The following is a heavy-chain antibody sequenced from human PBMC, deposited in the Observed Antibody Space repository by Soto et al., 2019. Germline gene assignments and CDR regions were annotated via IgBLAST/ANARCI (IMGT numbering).Heavy chain of an antibody. CDR2: IIPLLNTA. D-gene: IGHD3-16*01. Sequence: QVQLVQSGAEVKKPGSSVQVSCKASGGTFSTSTISWVRQAPGQGLEWMGRIIPLLNTANYAQKFQGRVTITADKATSTAYMELTSLRSEDTAVYFCARDGGVSAAFWLDPWGKGTLVTVTS. J-gene: IGHJ5*02. CDR3: ARDGGVSAAFWLDP. V-gene: IGHV1-69*08. CDR1: GGTFSTST.